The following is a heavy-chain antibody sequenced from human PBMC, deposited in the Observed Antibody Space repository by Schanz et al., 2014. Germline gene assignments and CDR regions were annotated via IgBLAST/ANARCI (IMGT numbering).Heavy chain of an antibody. Sequence: EVQLVESGGGLVQPRGSLRLSCAASEFSFSSFGMNWVRQAPGKGLEWVSNISPTGSSTYYADSVKGRFTISRDNSKNTLYLQMNSLRAEDTAIYFCAKDAAYYESVIFPDHWGQGTLVTVSS. CDR2: ISPTGSST. CDR1: EFSFSSFG. J-gene: IGHJ4*02. D-gene: IGHD3-22*01. CDR3: AKDAAYYESVIFPDH. V-gene: IGHV3-23*04.